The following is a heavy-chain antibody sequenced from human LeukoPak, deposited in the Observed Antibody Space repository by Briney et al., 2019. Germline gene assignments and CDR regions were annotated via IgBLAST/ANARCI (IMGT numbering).Heavy chain of an antibody. CDR3: ARVNREYNYGAFDY. Sequence: ASVKVSCKASGYTFTSNGISWVRQAPGQGLEWMGWISAYNGNTNYEQKLQGRVTMTTDTSTSTAYMELRSLRSDDTAVYYCARVNREYNYGAFDYWGQGTLVTVSS. CDR1: GYTFTSNG. D-gene: IGHD5-18*01. V-gene: IGHV1-18*01. J-gene: IGHJ4*02. CDR2: ISAYNGNT.